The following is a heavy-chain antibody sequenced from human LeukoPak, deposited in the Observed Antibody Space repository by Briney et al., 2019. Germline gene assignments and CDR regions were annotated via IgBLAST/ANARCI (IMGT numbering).Heavy chain of an antibody. J-gene: IGHJ5*02. V-gene: IGHV4-30-4*01. CDR3: ARASDYYGSGSYYRGFDP. Sequence: SQTLSLTCTVSGGSISSGDYYWSWIRQPPGKGLEWIGYIYYSGSTYYNPSLKSRVTISVDTPKNQFSLKLSSVTAADTAVYYCARASDYYGSGSYYRGFDPWGQGTPVTVSS. CDR1: GGSISSGDYY. CDR2: IYYSGST. D-gene: IGHD3-10*01.